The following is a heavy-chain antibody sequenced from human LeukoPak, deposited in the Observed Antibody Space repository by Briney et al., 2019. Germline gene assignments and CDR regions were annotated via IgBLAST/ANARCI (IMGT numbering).Heavy chain of an antibody. V-gene: IGHV4-59*01. CDR2: IYYSGST. CDR1: GGSISRYY. CDR3: ARDCDYAAFDI. J-gene: IGHJ3*02. Sequence: SETLSLTCTVSGGSISRYYWSWIPQPPGKGLEWIGYIYYSGSTNYNPSLKSRVTISVDTPKNAFSLKLSSVTAADTAVYYCARDCDYAAFDIWGQGTMVTVSS. D-gene: IGHD4-17*01.